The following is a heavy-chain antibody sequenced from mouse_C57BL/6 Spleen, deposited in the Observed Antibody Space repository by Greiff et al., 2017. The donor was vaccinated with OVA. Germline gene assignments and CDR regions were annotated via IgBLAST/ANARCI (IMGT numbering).Heavy chain of an antibody. J-gene: IGHJ4*01. CDR2: IYPRSGNT. CDR1: GYTFTSYG. D-gene: IGHD3-2*02. Sequence: QVHVKQSGAELARPGASVKLSCKASGYTFTSYGISWVKQRTGQGLEWIGEIYPRSGNTYYNEKFKGKATLTADKSSSTAYMELRSLTSEDSAVYFCARRDSSGYVEAMDYWGQGTSVTVSS. V-gene: IGHV1-81*01. CDR3: ARRDSSGYVEAMDY.